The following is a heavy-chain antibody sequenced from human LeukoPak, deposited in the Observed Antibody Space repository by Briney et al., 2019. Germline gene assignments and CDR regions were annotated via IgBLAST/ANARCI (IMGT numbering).Heavy chain of an antibody. CDR3: ARAHGWLLLHQSNWFDP. D-gene: IGHD3-22*01. CDR2: INHSGST. Sequence: KPSETLSLTCAVYGGSFSGYYWSWIRQPPGKGLEWIGEINHSGSTNYNPSLKSRVTISVDRSKNQFSLKLSSVTAADTAVYYCARAHGWLLLHQSNWFDPWGQGTLVTVSS. CDR1: GGSFSGYY. J-gene: IGHJ5*02. V-gene: IGHV4-34*01.